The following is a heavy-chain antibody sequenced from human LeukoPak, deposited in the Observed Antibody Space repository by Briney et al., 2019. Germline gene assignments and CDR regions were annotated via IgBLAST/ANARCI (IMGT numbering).Heavy chain of an antibody. CDR1: GYILSSYN. J-gene: IGHJ4*02. CDR3: ARTYCAEDCSIRYLDY. Sequence: GASVKVSCKASGYILSSYNMHWVRQAPGQGLEWLGIINPSGGDTKYAQKFQGRVTLTRDKSTSTVYMELSSLTSDDTAVYYCARTYCAEDCSIRYLDYWGQGTLVTVSS. D-gene: IGHD2-21*02. V-gene: IGHV1-46*01. CDR2: INPSGGDT.